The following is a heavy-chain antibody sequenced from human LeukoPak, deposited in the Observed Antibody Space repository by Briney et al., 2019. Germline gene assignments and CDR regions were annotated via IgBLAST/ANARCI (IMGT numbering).Heavy chain of an antibody. V-gene: IGHV3-74*01. CDR3: ARERPRKYSSGPVPVDY. J-gene: IGHJ4*02. CDR2: INSDGSST. D-gene: IGHD6-19*01. CDR1: GFTFSSYW. Sequence: SGGSLRLSCAASGFTFSSYWMHWVRQAPGKGLVWVSRINSDGSSTSYADSVKGRFTISRDNAKNTLYLQMNSLRAEDMAVYYCARERPRKYSSGPVPVDYWGQGTLVTVSS.